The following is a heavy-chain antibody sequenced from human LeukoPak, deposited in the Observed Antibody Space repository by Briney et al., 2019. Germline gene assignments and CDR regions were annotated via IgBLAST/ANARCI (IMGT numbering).Heavy chain of an antibody. Sequence: GGSLRLSCAASGFTFSSYWMSWVRQAPGKGLEWVANIKQDGSEKYYVDSVKGRFTISRGNAKNSLYLQMHSLRAEDTAVYYCARDHQTATTYVWGGFAFDIWGQGTMVTVSS. CDR1: GFTFSSYW. CDR3: ARDHQTATTYVWGGFAFDI. CDR2: IKQDGSEK. J-gene: IGHJ3*02. V-gene: IGHV3-7*01. D-gene: IGHD3-16*01.